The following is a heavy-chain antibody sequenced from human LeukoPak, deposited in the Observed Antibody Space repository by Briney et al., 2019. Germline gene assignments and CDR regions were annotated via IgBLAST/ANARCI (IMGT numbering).Heavy chain of an antibody. V-gene: IGHV3-30*02. D-gene: IGHD1-26*01. Sequence: GGSLRISCVTSGFIFRSYGMHWVRQAPGKGLEWVAIIRSDGSDEHYADSVKGRFTISRDNSKDTLYLQMNSLGAEDTAVYYCAKDLELAPFDYWGQGTLVTVSP. CDR2: IRSDGSDE. CDR1: GFIFRSYG. CDR3: AKDLELAPFDY. J-gene: IGHJ4*02.